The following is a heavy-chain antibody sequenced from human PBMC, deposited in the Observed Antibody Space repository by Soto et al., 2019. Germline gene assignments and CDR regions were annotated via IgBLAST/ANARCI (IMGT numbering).Heavy chain of an antibody. Sequence: PGGSLRLSCAASGFSFTRHAMSWVRQAPGRGLEWVSAINDNGASTWYADSVKGRFTISRDNSKNTLYLQMNSLRADDTAFYYCAKGSASSRPYYFDSSGQGTLVTVSS. V-gene: IGHV3-23*01. J-gene: IGHJ4*02. CDR1: GFSFTRHA. D-gene: IGHD6-6*01. CDR3: AKGSASSRPYYFDS. CDR2: INDNGAST.